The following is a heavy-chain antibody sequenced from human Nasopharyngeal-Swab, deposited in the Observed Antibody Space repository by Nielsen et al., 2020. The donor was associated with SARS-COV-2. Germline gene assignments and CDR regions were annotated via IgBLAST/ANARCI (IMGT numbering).Heavy chain of an antibody. CDR2: MNPNSGNT. CDR1: GYTFTSYD. D-gene: IGHD3-9*01. J-gene: IGHJ6*03. CDR3: ARGPLRYYDILTGYYIGYYYYYMDV. Sequence: ASVKVSCKASGYTFTSYDINWVRQATGQGLEWMGWMNPNSGNTGYAQKFQGRVIMTRNTSISTAYMELSSLRSEDTAVYYCARGPLRYYDILTGYYIGYYYYYMDVWGKGTTVTVSS. V-gene: IGHV1-8*01.